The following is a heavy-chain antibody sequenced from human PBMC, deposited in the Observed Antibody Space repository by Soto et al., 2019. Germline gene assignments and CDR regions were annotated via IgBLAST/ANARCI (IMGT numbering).Heavy chain of an antibody. V-gene: IGHV1-3*01. CDR2: INAGYGNT. D-gene: IGHD7-27*01. J-gene: IGHJ4*02. CDR3: AIDTGDGTCDF. Sequence: QVHLVQSGAEVRKPGASVKVSCKASGYTCSSYAMHWVRQAPGQRLEWMGWINAGYGNTKSSQKFQDRVTISRDTAARTAYMELTSLRSEDTAVYYCAIDTGDGTCDFWCQGTMVTVSS. CDR1: GYTCSSYA.